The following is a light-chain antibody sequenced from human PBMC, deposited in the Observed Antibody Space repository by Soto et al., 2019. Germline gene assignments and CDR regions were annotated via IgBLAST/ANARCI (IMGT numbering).Light chain of an antibody. J-gene: IGKJ1*01. CDR1: QNIYYN. CDR2: RAT. CDR3: LQYNNLWA. Sequence: ILMTQSPATVSVSPGESATLSCRASQNIYYNVAWYQQRPGQAPRLLIYRATTRAPGVPARFSGSGAGTEFTLTIRSLQHEDFTVYSCLQYNNLWAFGQGTKVEI. V-gene: IGKV3-15*01.